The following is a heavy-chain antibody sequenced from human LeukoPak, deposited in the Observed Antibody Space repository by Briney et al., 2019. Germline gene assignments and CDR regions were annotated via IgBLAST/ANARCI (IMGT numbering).Heavy chain of an antibody. D-gene: IGHD5-18*01. CDR1: GGTFSSYA. CDR3: ARDRVEYSYAHNFDY. CDR2: IIPIFGTA. V-gene: IGHV1-69*05. J-gene: IGHJ4*02. Sequence: SVKVSCKASGGTFSSYAISWVRQAPGQGLEWMGRIIPIFGTANYAQKFQGRVTITTDETTSTAYMELSSLRSDDTAVYYCARDRVEYSYAHNFDYWGQGTLVTVSS.